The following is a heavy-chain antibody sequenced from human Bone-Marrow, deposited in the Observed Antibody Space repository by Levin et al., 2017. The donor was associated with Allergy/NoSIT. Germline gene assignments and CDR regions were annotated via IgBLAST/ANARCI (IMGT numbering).Heavy chain of an antibody. V-gene: IGHV3-53*01. D-gene: IGHD6-19*01. CDR3: ARGAAVAGSGPLDY. Sequence: GESLKISCAASGFTVSSHYMSWVRQAPGKGLEWVSVIYSGGSTYYADSAKGRFTISRDNSKNTLYLQMNSLRVEDSAVYYCARGAAVAGSGPLDYWGQGTLVTVSS. J-gene: IGHJ4*02. CDR2: IYSGGST. CDR1: GFTVSSHY.